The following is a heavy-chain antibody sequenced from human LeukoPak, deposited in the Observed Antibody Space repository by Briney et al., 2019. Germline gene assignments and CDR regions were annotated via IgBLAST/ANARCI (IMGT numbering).Heavy chain of an antibody. CDR3: ARRAVSYYSFDY. V-gene: IGHV4-39*01. CDR2: IYYSGST. D-gene: IGHD1-26*01. CDR1: GGSISSSSYY. J-gene: IGHJ4*02. Sequence: PSETLSLTCTVSGGSISSSSYYWGWIRQPPGKGLEWIGSIYYSGSTYYNPSLKSRATISVDTSKNQFSLKLSSVTAADTAVYYCARRAVSYYSFDYWGQGTLVTVSS.